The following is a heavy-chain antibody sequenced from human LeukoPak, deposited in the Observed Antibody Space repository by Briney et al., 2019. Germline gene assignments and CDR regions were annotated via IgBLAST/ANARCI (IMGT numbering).Heavy chain of an antibody. CDR2: IKSKTDGGTT. CDR1: GFTFNNAW. J-gene: IGHJ4*02. Sequence: GGSLRLSCAASGFTFNNAWMSWVRQAPGKGLEWVGRIKSKTDGGTTDYAAPVQGRFTISRDDSKNTLFLQMNSLETEDTAVYYCTTPFPRYYDSSGYCHWAQGTLVTVSS. D-gene: IGHD3-22*01. V-gene: IGHV3-15*01. CDR3: TTPFPRYYDSSGYCH.